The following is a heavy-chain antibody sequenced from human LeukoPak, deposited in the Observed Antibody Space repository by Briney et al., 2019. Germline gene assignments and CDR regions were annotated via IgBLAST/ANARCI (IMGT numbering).Heavy chain of an antibody. V-gene: IGHV1-18*01. Sequence: GASVKVSCKASGYTFTSYGISWVRQAPGQGLEWMGWISAYNGNTNYAQKLQGRVTMTTDTSTSTAYMELRSLRSDDTAVYYCARDLLRDYGGIEDDYWGQGTLVTVSS. CDR3: ARDLLRDYGGIEDDY. D-gene: IGHD4-23*01. CDR2: ISAYNGNT. CDR1: GYTFTSYG. J-gene: IGHJ4*02.